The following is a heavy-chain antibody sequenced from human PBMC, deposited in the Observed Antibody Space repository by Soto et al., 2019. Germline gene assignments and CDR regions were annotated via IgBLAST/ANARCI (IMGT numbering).Heavy chain of an antibody. CDR2: IKSKADGGTA. V-gene: IGHV3-15*07. Sequence: MQLVQSGGGVVQPGGSLRLSCAASGFSFTNAWMNWARQAPGKGLEWVGRIKSKADGGTADYVAPVKGRFTISRDDSKNTLFLQMNSLKTEDTAVYYCITDRLVWGQGTLVTVSS. D-gene: IGHD6-6*01. J-gene: IGHJ4*02. CDR1: GFSFTNAW. CDR3: ITDRLV.